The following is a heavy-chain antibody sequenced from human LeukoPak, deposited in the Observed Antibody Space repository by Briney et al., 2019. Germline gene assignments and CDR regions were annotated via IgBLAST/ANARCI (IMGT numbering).Heavy chain of an antibody. CDR1: GFTFSSYS. Sequence: GGSLRLSCAASGFTFSSYSMNWVRQAPGKGLEWVSSISSSSSYIYYADSVKGRFTISRDNAKNSLYLQMNSLRAEDTAVYYCARWDSSGYYYHYFDYWGQGTLVTVSS. CDR2: ISSSSSYI. CDR3: ARWDSSGYYYHYFDY. V-gene: IGHV3-21*01. D-gene: IGHD3-22*01. J-gene: IGHJ4*02.